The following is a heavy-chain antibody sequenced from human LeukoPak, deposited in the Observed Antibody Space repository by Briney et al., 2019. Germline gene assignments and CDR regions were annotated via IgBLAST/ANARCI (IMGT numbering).Heavy chain of an antibody. Sequence: NASETLSLTCTVSGGSISSYYWSWIRQPAAKGLEWIGRIYTSGSTNYNPSLKSRVTMSVDTSKNQFSLRLSSVTAADTAVYYCARDAYYYGSGSPYYFDSWGQGTLVTVSS. D-gene: IGHD3-10*01. V-gene: IGHV4-4*07. CDR1: GGSISSYY. CDR3: ARDAYYYGSGSPYYFDS. J-gene: IGHJ4*02. CDR2: IYTSGST.